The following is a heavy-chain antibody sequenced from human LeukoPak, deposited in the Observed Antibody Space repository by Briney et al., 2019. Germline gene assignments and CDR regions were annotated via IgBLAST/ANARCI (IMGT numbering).Heavy chain of an antibody. Sequence: PGGSLRLSCAASGFTFDDYALHWVRQAPGKGLEWVSGISWNGGSIGYADSVKGRFTISRDNAKNSLYLQMNSLRAEDTAVYYCATLETTVVKGPLGYWGQGTLVTVSS. J-gene: IGHJ4*02. CDR1: GFTFDDYA. CDR3: ATLETTVVKGPLGY. CDR2: ISWNGGSI. V-gene: IGHV3-9*01. D-gene: IGHD4-23*01.